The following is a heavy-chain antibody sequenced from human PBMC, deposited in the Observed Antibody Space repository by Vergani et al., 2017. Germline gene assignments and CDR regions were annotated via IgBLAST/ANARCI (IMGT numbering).Heavy chain of an antibody. CDR1: GGPISSGGYY. CDR3: ARENDSNFDD. CDR2: IYYSGST. J-gene: IGHJ4*02. Sequence: QVQLQESGPGLVKPSQTLSLTCTVPGGPISSGGYYWSWIRQHPGKGLEWIGYIYYSGSTYYNPALKSRVTISVDTSKNHFSLKLRSVTAADTAVYYCARENDSNFDDWGQGTLVTVSS. D-gene: IGHD1-1*01. V-gene: IGHV4-31*03.